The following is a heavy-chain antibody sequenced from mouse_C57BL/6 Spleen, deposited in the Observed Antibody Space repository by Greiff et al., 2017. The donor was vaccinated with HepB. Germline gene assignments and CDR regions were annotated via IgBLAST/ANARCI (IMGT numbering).Heavy chain of an antibody. J-gene: IGHJ3*01. CDR3: ARQDGSSSFAY. CDR2: INPNNGGT. D-gene: IGHD1-1*01. Sequence: EVQLQQSGPELVKPGASVMISCKASGYTFTDYYMNWVKQSHGKSLEWIGDINPNNGGTSYNQKFKGKATLTVDKSSSTAYMELRSLTSEDSEVYYCARQDGSSSFAYWGQGTLVTVSA. V-gene: IGHV1-26*01. CDR1: GYTFTDYY.